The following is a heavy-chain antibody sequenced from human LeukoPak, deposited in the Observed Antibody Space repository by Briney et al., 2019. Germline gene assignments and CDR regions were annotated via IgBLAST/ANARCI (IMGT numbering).Heavy chain of an antibody. CDR3: ARDHGNGDAFDI. V-gene: IGHV4-59*01. CDR2: IYYSGST. Sequence: ERSETLSLTCTVSGGSISSYYWSWIRQPPGKGLGWIGYIYYSGSTNYNPSLKSRVTISVDTSKNQFSLKLSSVTAADTAVYYCARDHGNGDAFDIWGQGTIVSVSS. D-gene: IGHD1-14*01. CDR1: GGSISSYY. J-gene: IGHJ3*02.